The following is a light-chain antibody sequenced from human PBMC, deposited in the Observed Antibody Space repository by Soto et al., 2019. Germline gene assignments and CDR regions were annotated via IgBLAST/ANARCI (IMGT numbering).Light chain of an antibody. CDR1: SSNIGAGYD. CDR2: VNS. V-gene: IGLV1-40*01. J-gene: IGLJ2*01. CDR3: QSYDSSLSGVI. Sequence: QSVVTQPTSVSGAPGQRVTISCTGRSSNIGAGYDVHWYQQHPGTAPKLLIYVNSNRPSGVPDRFSGSKSGTSASLAITGLQAEDEADYYCQSYDSSLSGVIFGGGTQLTVL.